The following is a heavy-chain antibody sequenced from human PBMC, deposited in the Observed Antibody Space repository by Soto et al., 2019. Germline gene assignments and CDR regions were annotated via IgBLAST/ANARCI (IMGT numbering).Heavy chain of an antibody. CDR2: IRSKAYGGTT. CDR1: GFTFGDYA. J-gene: IGHJ4*02. D-gene: IGHD3-22*01. V-gene: IGHV3-49*04. Sequence: GGSLRLSCTASGFTFGDYAMSWVRQAPGKGLEWVGFIRSKAYGGTTEYAASVKGRFTISRDDSKSIAYLQMNSLKTEDTAVYYCTISRVGSGYYYYFDYWGQGTLVTVSS. CDR3: TISRVGSGYYYYFDY.